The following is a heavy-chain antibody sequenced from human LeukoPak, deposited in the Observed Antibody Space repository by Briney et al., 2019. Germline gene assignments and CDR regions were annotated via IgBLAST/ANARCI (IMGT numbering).Heavy chain of an antibody. CDR1: GGSISSNNW. V-gene: IGHV4-4*02. Sequence: PSGTLPLTCAVSGGSISSNNWWSWVRQPPGKGLEWIGSIYHSGSTYYNPSLKSRVTISVDTSKNQFSLKLSSVTAADTAVYYCARCASGYDYHYYYYMDVWGKGTTVTVSS. CDR2: IYHSGST. CDR3: ARCASGYDYHYYYYMDV. J-gene: IGHJ6*03. D-gene: IGHD5-12*01.